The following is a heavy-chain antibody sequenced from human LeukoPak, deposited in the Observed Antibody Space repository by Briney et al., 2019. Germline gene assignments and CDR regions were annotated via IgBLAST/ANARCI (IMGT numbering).Heavy chain of an antibody. CDR2: IKQDGSEK. CDR1: GFTFSSYW. D-gene: IGHD2-2*01. V-gene: IGHV3-7*01. CDR3: AKDSRRYYFDY. J-gene: IGHJ4*02. Sequence: GGSLRLSCAASGFTFSSYWMSWVRQAPGKGLEWVANIKQDGSEKYYVDSVKGRFTISRDNAKNSLYLQMNSLRAEDTAVYYCAKDSRRYYFDYWGQGTLVTVSS.